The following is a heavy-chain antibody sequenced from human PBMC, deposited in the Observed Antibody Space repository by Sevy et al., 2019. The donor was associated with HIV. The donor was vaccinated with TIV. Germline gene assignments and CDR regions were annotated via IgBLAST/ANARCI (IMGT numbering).Heavy chain of an antibody. CDR2: ISSASSVI. CDR3: AGDRGVGTSSYGMHV. V-gene: IGHV3-21*01. J-gene: IGHJ6*02. D-gene: IGHD1-26*01. CDR1: GFTFSGYS. Sequence: GGSLRLSCAASGFTFSGYSMNWVRQAPGKGLEWVSSISSASSVIYYADSVKGRFTISRDNAKNSLYLQMNSLRPEDTAVYYCAGDRGVGTSSYGMHVWGQGTTVTVSS.